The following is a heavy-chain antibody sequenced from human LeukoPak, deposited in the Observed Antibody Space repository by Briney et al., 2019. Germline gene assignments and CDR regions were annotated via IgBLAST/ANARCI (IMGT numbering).Heavy chain of an antibody. Sequence: PGGSLRLSCAASGFTVSSNYMSWVRQAPGKGLERVSVIYSGGTTYYTDSVKGRFTISRDNSKNTVYLEMNSLRTEDTAVYYCTSRGFSYGLTIDYWGQGTLITVSS. CDR2: IYSGGTT. CDR3: TSRGFSYGLTIDY. V-gene: IGHV3-53*01. J-gene: IGHJ4*02. D-gene: IGHD5-18*01. CDR1: GFTVSSNY.